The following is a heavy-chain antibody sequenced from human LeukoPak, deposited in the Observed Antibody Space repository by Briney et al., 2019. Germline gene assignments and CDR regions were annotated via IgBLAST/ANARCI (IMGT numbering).Heavy chain of an antibody. CDR1: GFSLSTSGVG. J-gene: IGHJ4*02. Sequence: ESGPTLVNPTQTLTLTCTFSGFSLSTSGVGVGWIRQPPGKALEWLALIYWDDDNRYSPSLKNRLTITKDTSKNQVVLTMTNMDPVDTATYYCAHTKLPDYDYVWGSYPWDYWGQGTLVTASS. V-gene: IGHV2-5*02. CDR3: AHTKLPDYDYVWGSYPWDY. CDR2: IYWDDDN. D-gene: IGHD3-16*02.